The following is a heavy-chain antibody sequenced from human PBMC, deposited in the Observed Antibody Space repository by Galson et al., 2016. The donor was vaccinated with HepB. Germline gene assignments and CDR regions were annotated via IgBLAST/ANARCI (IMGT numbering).Heavy chain of an antibody. V-gene: IGHV3-30*18. D-gene: IGHD3-3*01. CDR3: TKGPLRVLEYFDY. CDR2: ISQDGSNI. CDR1: GFSFSSSG. J-gene: IGHJ4*02. Sequence: SLRLSCATSGFSFSSSGMHWVRQAPGKGLEWLAVISQDGSNIYYGDAVKGRFPISRDDSNNTLYLQMDSLRVEDTAVYYCTKGPLRVLEYFDYWGQGALVTGSS.